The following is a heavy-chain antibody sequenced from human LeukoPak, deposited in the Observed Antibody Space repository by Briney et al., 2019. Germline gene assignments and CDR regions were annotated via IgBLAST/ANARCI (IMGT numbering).Heavy chain of an antibody. CDR1: GGSITSTNW. Sequence: PSGTLSLTCAVSGGSITSTNWWSWVRQPPGRGLEWIGEIYHDDNSNYDPSLKSRVTISVDKSKNQFSLKLSFVTAADTAVYYCAGHSGWTGPDFWGQGTLVTVSS. CDR3: AGHSGWTGPDF. J-gene: IGHJ4*02. CDR2: IYHDDNS. D-gene: IGHD6-19*01. V-gene: IGHV4-4*02.